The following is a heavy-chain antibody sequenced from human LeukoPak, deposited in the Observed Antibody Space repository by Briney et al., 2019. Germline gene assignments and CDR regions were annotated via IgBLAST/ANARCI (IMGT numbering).Heavy chain of an antibody. D-gene: IGHD3-3*01. CDR2: IIPIFGTA. CDR3: ARGPLSYDFWSGYFDY. Sequence: SVKVSCKASGGTFSSYAISWVRQAPGQGLEWMGGIIPIFGTANYAQKFQGRVTITADESTSTAYMELSSLRSEDTAVYYCARGPLSYDFWSGYFDYWGQGTLVTVSS. CDR1: GGTFSSYA. J-gene: IGHJ4*02. V-gene: IGHV1-69*13.